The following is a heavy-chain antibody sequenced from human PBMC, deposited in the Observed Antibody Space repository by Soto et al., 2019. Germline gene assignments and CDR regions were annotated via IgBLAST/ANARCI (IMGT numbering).Heavy chain of an antibody. CDR2: IYYSGST. J-gene: IGHJ4*02. V-gene: IGHV4-59*01. CDR1: GGSISSYY. Sequence: SETLSLTCTVSGGSISSYYWSWIRQPPGKGLEWIGYIYYSGSTNYNPSLKSRVTISVDTSKNQFSLKLSSVTAADTAVYYCGRRSMVNLDFDYWGQGTLVTVSS. D-gene: IGHD5-18*01. CDR3: GRRSMVNLDFDY.